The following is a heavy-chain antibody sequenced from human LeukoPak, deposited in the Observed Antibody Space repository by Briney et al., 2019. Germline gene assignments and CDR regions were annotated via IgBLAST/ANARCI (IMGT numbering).Heavy chain of an antibody. CDR2: INPSGGST. J-gene: IGHJ1*01. D-gene: IGHD5-24*01. CDR1: GYSFTSYY. CDR3: ARDWRDRYNYPDD. Sequence: ASVKVSCKALGYSFTSYYMHWVRQAPGQGLEWMGIINPSGGSTSYAQKFQGRVTMTRDTSTSTVYMELSSRRSEDTAVYYCARDWRDRYNYPDDWGQGTLVTVSS. V-gene: IGHV1-46*01.